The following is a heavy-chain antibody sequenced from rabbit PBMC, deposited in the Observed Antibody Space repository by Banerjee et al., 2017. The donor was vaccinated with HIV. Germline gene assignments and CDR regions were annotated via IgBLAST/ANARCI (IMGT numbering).Heavy chain of an antibody. CDR1: GFDFTNYY. J-gene: IGHJ4*01. CDR3: ARDSAGYAGYGYGGDL. Sequence: QEQLVETGGGLVQPGGSLTLSCKASGFDFTNYYICWVRQAPGKGLEWIGMTYPGKTNTDYASWVNGRFTISSNTNQNTVSLQMNSLTAADTATYFCARDSAGYAGYGYGGDLWGPGTLVTVS. CDR2: TYPGKTNT. V-gene: IGHV1S47*01. D-gene: IGHD6-1*01.